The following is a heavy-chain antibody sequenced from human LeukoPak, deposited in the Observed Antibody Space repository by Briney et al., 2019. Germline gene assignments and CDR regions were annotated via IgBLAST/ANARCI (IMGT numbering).Heavy chain of an antibody. CDR2: INHSGST. CDR1: GGSFSGYY. Sequence: SETLSLTCAVYGGSFSGYYWSWIRQPPGKGLEWIGEINHSGSTNYNPSLKSRVTMSVDTSKNQFSLKLSSVTAADTALYYCARGGIEVYSSGWLYFDYWGQGTLVTVSS. CDR3: ARGGIEVYSSGWLYFDY. V-gene: IGHV4-34*01. D-gene: IGHD6-19*01. J-gene: IGHJ4*02.